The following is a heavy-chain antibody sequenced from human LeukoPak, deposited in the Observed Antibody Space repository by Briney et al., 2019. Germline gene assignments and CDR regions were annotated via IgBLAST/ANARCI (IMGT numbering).Heavy chain of an antibody. V-gene: IGHV1-18*01. CDR1: GYSFSSYR. D-gene: IGHD4-17*01. CDR3: AREDYGDYPFDY. J-gene: IGHJ4*02. CDR2: ISAHSGNT. Sequence: ASVKVSCKASGYSFSSYRINWVRQAPGQGLEWMGRISAHSGNTNYAQKLQGRVTMTTDTSTSTVYMELRSLRPDDTAVYYCAREDYGDYPFDYWGQGTLVTVSS.